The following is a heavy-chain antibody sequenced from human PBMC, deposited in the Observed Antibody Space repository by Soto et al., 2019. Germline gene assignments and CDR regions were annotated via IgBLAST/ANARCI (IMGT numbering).Heavy chain of an antibody. D-gene: IGHD3-22*01. CDR3: AKGSGYYWVPPDH. Sequence: EVQLVESGGGLVQPGRSLRLSCAASGFSFDDYAMHWVRQAPGKGLEWVSGIIWNGGSVAYANSVKGRFTVSRDSAKSSLYLQMNSLSTEDTAVYYCAKGSGYYWVPPDHWGQGTQVTVSS. CDR1: GFSFDDYA. J-gene: IGHJ5*02. CDR2: IIWNGGSV. V-gene: IGHV3-9*01.